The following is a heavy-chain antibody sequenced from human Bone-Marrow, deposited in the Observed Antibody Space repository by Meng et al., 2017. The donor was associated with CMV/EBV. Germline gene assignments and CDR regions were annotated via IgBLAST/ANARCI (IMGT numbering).Heavy chain of an antibody. Sequence: GGSLRLSCAASGFTFDDYGMSWVRQAPGKGLEWVSGINWNGGSTGYADSVKGRFTISRDNAKNSLYLQMNSLRAEDTAVYYCARVGAAAGPYPGGSVYYYGMDVWGQGTTVTVSS. V-gene: IGHV3-20*04. CDR2: INWNGGST. CDR3: ARVGAAAGPYPGGSVYYYGMDV. D-gene: IGHD6-13*01. J-gene: IGHJ6*02. CDR1: GFTFDDYG.